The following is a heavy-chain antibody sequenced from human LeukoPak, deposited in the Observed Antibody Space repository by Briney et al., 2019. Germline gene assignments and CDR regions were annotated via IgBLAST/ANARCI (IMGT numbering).Heavy chain of an antibody. CDR3: ATPPAGLGGSFDY. J-gene: IGHJ4*02. CDR2: IYYSGTT. Sequence: SETLSLTCTVSGGSISSTNYYWGWLRQPPGKGLEWIGSIYYSGTTYYNPSLKSRVTISVDMSKNRFSLKLTSVTAADTAVYYCATPPAGLGGSFDYWGQGTLVTVSS. V-gene: IGHV4-39*01. CDR1: GGSISSTNYY. D-gene: IGHD6-19*01.